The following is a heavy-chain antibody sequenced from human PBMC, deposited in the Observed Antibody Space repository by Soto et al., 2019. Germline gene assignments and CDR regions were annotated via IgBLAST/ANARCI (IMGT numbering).Heavy chain of an antibody. CDR1: GFTFSSYA. CDR3: ARDLVTTVSTDYYYGMDV. CDR2: ISYDGSNK. Sequence: PGGSLRLSXAASGFTFSSYAMHWVRQAPGKGLEWVAVISYDGSNKYYADSVKGRFTISRDNSKNTLYLQMNSLRAEDTAVYYCARDLVTTVSTDYYYGMDVWGQGTTVTVSS. J-gene: IGHJ6*02. V-gene: IGHV3-30-3*01. D-gene: IGHD4-4*01.